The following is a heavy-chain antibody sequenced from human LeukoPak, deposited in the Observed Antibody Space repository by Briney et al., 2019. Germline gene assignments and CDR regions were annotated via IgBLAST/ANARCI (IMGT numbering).Heavy chain of an antibody. CDR3: ARREGHVDTDIRFAY. CDR2: IYYSGST. Sequence: PSETLSLTCTVSGGSISSSSYYWGWIRQPPGKGLEWIGSIYYSGSTYYNPSLKSRVTISVDTSKNQFSLKLSSVTAADTAVYYCARREGHVDTDIRFAYWGQGTLVTVSS. J-gene: IGHJ4*02. D-gene: IGHD5-18*01. CDR1: GGSISSSSYY. V-gene: IGHV4-39*01.